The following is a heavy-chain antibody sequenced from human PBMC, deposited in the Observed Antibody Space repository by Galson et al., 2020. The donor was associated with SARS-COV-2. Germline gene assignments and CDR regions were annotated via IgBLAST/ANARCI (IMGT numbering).Heavy chain of an antibody. V-gene: IGHV4-61*09. CDR3: AGYDFWTASYS. Sequence: SETLSLTCTVSGASVTGTTYYWNWIRQPAGNGLEWIGHIYSSGSANYNPSLKSRATISVDTFKSHFSLKLSSVTAADTAVYYCAGYDFWTASYSWGQGTLVTVSS. CDR1: GASVTGTTYY. D-gene: IGHD3-3*01. CDR2: IYSSGSA. J-gene: IGHJ4*02.